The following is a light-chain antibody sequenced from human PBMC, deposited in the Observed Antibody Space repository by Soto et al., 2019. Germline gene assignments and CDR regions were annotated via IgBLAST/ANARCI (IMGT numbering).Light chain of an antibody. CDR1: SSDVV. J-gene: IGLJ3*02. V-gene: IGLV2-11*01. Sequence: QSALTQPRSVSGSPGQSVTISCTGTSSDVVSWYQQHPGKAPKLIIYYVSQRPSGVPDRFSGSKSGNTASLTISGLQAEGEADYYCCSSAGGFTWVFGGGTKLTVL. CDR3: CSSAGGFTWV. CDR2: YVS.